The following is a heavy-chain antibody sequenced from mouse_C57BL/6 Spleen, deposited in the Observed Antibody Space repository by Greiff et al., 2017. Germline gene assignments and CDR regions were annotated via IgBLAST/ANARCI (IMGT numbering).Heavy chain of an antibody. CDR2: ISYDGSN. D-gene: IGHD2-4*01. CDR3: AREDDYDGFAY. Sequence: ESGPGLVKPSQSLSLTCSVTGYSITSGYYWNWIRQFPGNKLEWMGYISYDGSNNYNPSLKNRISITRDTSKNQFFLKLNSVTTEDTATDYCAREDDYDGFAYWGQGTLVTVSA. J-gene: IGHJ3*01. CDR1: GYSITSGYY. V-gene: IGHV3-6*01.